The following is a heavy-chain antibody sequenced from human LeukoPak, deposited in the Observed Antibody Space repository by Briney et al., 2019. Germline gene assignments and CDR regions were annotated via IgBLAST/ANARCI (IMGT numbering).Heavy chain of an antibody. CDR3: ARARSSSYYFDY. D-gene: IGHD6-6*01. Sequence: GASVKVSFKASGYTFTSYAMHWVRQAPGQRLGWMGWINAGNGNTKYSQEFQGRVTITRDTSASTAYMELSSLRSEDMAVYYCARARSSSYYFDYWGQGTLVTVSS. CDR2: INAGNGNT. J-gene: IGHJ4*02. CDR1: GYTFTSYA. V-gene: IGHV1-3*03.